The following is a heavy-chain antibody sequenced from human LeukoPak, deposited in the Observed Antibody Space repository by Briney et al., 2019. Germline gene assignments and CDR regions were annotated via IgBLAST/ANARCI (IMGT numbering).Heavy chain of an antibody. V-gene: IGHV4-61*01. CDR1: GGSVSSGSNK. D-gene: IGHD2-15*01. Sequence: KPSETLSLTCTVSGGSVSSGSNKWSWIRQPPGKGLEWIGDISYSGSASYNPSLRSRVTISVDTSTNQFSLTLGSVTAADTAVYYCATEAVCSGGSCYSYGWFDPWGQGTQVIVSS. CDR2: ISYSGSA. CDR3: ATEAVCSGGSCYSYGWFDP. J-gene: IGHJ5*02.